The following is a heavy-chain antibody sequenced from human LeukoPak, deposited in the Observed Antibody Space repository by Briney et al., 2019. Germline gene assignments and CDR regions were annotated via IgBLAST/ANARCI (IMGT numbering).Heavy chain of an antibody. D-gene: IGHD6-25*01. CDR1: GFTFSSYS. CDR2: ISSSSSYI. V-gene: IGHV3-21*01. CDR3: AKLPAASRIEFDP. Sequence: PRGSLRLSCAASGFTFSSYSMNWVRQAPGKGLEWVSSISSSSSYIYYADSVKGRFTISRDNAKNSLYLQMNSLRAEDTAVYYCAKLPAASRIEFDPWGQGTLVTVSS. J-gene: IGHJ5*02.